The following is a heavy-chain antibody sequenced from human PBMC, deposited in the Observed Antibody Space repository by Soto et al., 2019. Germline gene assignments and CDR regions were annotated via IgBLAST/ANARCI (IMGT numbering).Heavy chain of an antibody. D-gene: IGHD3-22*01. V-gene: IGHV4-31*11. CDR3: ARIGMIDVYYFDY. Sequence: PSETLSLTCAVSGASISGSYYYWAWLRQSPGKGPEWIGYIYYSGSTYYNPSLKSRVTISVDTSKNQFSLKLSSVTAADTAVYYCARIGMIDVYYFDYWGQGTLVTVSS. CDR2: IYYSGST. CDR1: GASISGSYYY. J-gene: IGHJ4*02.